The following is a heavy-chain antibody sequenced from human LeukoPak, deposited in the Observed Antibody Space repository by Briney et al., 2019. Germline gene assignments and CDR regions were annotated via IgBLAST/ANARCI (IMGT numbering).Heavy chain of an antibody. CDR2: IHSDEIRT. J-gene: IGHJ4*02. D-gene: IGHD4/OR15-4a*01. Sequence: GGSLTLSCAASGFTFSNYWMHRVRQAPGRGLVWVSRIHSDEIRTNYADSVTGRFTISRDNAKNTVYLQMNSLRNEDTAVYYCARGIYGDPMAFDYWGQGTLVTDSS. CDR3: ARGIYGDPMAFDY. CDR1: GFTFSNYW. V-gene: IGHV3-74*01.